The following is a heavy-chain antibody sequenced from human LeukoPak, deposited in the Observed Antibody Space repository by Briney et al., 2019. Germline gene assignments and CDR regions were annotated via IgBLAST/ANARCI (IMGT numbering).Heavy chain of an antibody. V-gene: IGHV3-23*01. CDR1: GFIVSSKY. CDR2: ISGSGGST. D-gene: IGHD2-15*01. Sequence: GGSLRLSCGVSGFIVSSKYMSWVRQAPGKGLEWVSAISGSGGSTYYADSVKGRFTISRDNSKNTLYLQMNSLRAEDTAVYYCAKAGAVVVVAAKFFDYWGQGTLVTVSS. J-gene: IGHJ4*02. CDR3: AKAGAVVVVAAKFFDY.